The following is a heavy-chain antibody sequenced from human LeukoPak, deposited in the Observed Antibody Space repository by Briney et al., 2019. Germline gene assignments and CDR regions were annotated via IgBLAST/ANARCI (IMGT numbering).Heavy chain of an antibody. CDR3: ASSPYSGSYYYYGMDV. CDR2: ITPFNGNT. V-gene: IGHV1-45*02. CDR1: GYTFTYRY. J-gene: IGHJ6*02. D-gene: IGHD1-26*01. Sequence: SVKVSCTASGYTFTYRYLHWVRPAPGQALEWMGWITPFNGNTNYAQKFQDRVTITRDRSMSTAYMELSSLRSEDTAMYYCASSPYSGSYYYYGMDVWGQGATVTVSS.